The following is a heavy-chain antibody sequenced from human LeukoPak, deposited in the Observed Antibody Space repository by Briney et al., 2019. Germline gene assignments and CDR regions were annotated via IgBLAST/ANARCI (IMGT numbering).Heavy chain of an antibody. CDR3: VVGDYYDSSGYYRAFQH. J-gene: IGHJ1*01. CDR2: ISGSGGST. Sequence: PGGSLRLSCAASGFTFSSYAMSWVRQAPGKGLEWVSAISGSGGSTYYADSVKGRFTISRDNAKNSLYLQMNSLRAEDTAVYYCVVGDYYDSSGYYRAFQHWGQGTLVTVSS. CDR1: GFTFSSYA. D-gene: IGHD3-22*01. V-gene: IGHV3-23*01.